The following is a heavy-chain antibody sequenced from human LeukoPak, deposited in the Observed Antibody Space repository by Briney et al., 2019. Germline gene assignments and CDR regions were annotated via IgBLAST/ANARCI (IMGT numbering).Heavy chain of an antibody. CDR1: GFTFSGSA. CDR3: TRLYRSGSYGYPS. J-gene: IGHJ5*02. CDR2: IRSKANSYAT. Sequence: GGSLKLSCAASGFTFSGSAMHWVRQASGKGLEWVGRIRSKANSYATAYAASVKGRFTISRDDSKNTAYLQMNSLKTEDTAVYYCTRLYRSGSYGYPSWGQGTLVTVSS. D-gene: IGHD3-10*01. V-gene: IGHV3-73*01.